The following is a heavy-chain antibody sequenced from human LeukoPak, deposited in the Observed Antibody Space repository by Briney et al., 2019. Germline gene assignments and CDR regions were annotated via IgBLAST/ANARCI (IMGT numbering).Heavy chain of an antibody. V-gene: IGHV1-46*01. D-gene: IGHD3-16*01. CDR1: GYTFTMYY. J-gene: IGHJ6*03. Sequence: ASVKVSCKASGYTFTMYYIHWVRQAPGQGLEWMGMINPSDGATTYAQRFQGRVTMTRDMSTTTVYMDLRSLRSEDTAVYFCASQRAGGVSGCLGGLFASYYTYYCMDVWGRGTTVTVSS. CDR2: INPSDGAT. CDR3: ASQRAGGVSGCLGGLFASYYTYYCMDV.